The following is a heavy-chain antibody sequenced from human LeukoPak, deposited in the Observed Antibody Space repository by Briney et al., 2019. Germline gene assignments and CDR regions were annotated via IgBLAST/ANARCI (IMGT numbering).Heavy chain of an antibody. Sequence: GGSLRLSCAASGFTFSDYYMSWIRQAPGKGLEWVSYISSSGSTIYYADSVKGRFTISRDNAKNSLYLQMNSLRAEDTAVYYCGALGWSSSFMDVWGKGTTVTVSS. CDR2: ISSSGSTI. D-gene: IGHD6-13*01. CDR1: GFTFSDYY. J-gene: IGHJ6*03. V-gene: IGHV3-11*04. CDR3: GALGWSSSFMDV.